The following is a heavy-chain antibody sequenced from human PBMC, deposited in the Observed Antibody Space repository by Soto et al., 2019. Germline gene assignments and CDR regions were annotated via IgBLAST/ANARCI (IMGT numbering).Heavy chain of an antibody. CDR1: GGSFSGYY. J-gene: IGHJ6*03. V-gene: IGHV4-34*01. CDR3: ARTGYYYYYMDV. D-gene: IGHD1-1*01. Sequence: QVQLQQWGAGLLKPSETLSLTCAVYGGSFSGYYWSWIRQPPGKGLEWIGEINHSGSTNYNPSLKSRVTIQVDTSKNQYSLKVSSVTAADTAVYYCARTGYYYYYMDVWGKGTTVTVSS. CDR2: INHSGST.